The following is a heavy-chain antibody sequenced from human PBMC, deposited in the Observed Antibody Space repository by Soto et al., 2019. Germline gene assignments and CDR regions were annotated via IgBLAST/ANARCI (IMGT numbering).Heavy chain of an antibody. CDR3: AKGRGYCSSTSCYGGSDY. CDR2: ISGSGGST. J-gene: IGHJ4*02. V-gene: IGHV3-23*01. CDR1: GFTFSSYA. D-gene: IGHD2-2*01. Sequence: EVQLLESGGGLVQPGGSLRLSCAASGFTFSSYAMSWVRQAPGKGLEWVSAISGSGGSTYYADSVKGRFTISRDNSKNTLYLQMNILRAADTAVYYCAKGRGYCSSTSCYGGSDYWGQGTLVTVSS.